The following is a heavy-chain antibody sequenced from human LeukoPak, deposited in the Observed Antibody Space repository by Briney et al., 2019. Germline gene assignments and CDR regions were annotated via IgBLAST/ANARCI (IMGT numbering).Heavy chain of an antibody. CDR3: AREQLALGMDV. V-gene: IGHV5-10-1*01. J-gene: IGHJ6*02. CDR1: GYIFTNYW. CDR2: INPSDSYT. D-gene: IGHD6-13*01. Sequence: GESLKISCKGSGYIFTNYWIDWVRQMPGKGLEYVGRINPSDSYTNYSPSFQGHVTISADKSLNTAYLQWSSLKASDTAMYYCAREQLALGMDVWGQGTTVTVSS.